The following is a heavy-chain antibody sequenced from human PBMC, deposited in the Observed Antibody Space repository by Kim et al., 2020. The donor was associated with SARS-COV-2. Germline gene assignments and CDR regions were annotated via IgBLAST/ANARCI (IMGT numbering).Heavy chain of an antibody. CDR3: AREGNSAYELDY. J-gene: IGHJ4*02. V-gene: IGHV1-3*01. D-gene: IGHD5-12*01. Sequence: KYSQKFQGRVTITRDTSASTAYMELSSLRSEDTALYYCAREGNSAYELDYWGQGTLVTVSS.